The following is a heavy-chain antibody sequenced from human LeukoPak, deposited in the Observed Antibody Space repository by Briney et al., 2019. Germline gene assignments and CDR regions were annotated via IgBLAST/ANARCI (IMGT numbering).Heavy chain of an antibody. CDR2: INPTSGDT. D-gene: IGHD2-15*01. J-gene: IGHJ4*02. V-gene: IGHV1-2*02. CDR1: GYTFTGYY. CDR3: AKDDCSDYSCPFFDH. Sequence: ASVKVSCKASGYTFTGYYIHWVRQAPGQGLEWLGWINPTSGDTNYAQKFQGRVTMTRDTSIRTAYMELSGLSSDDTAIYYCAKDDCSDYSCPFFDHWGQGTQVTVSS.